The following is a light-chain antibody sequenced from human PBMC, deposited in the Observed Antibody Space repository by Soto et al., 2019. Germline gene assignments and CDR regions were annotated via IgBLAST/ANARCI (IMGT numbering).Light chain of an antibody. CDR1: QSVSSSY. CDR2: DST. J-gene: IGKJ5*01. CDR3: HQRNQ. V-gene: IGKV3D-20*02. Sequence: EIVLTQSPGTLSLSPGERATLSCRASQSVSSSYLAWYQQIPGQPPRLLIYDSTNRAAGLPARFSGSRSGTDFTLTISSVEPEDFAMYYCHQRNQFGQGTRLEIK.